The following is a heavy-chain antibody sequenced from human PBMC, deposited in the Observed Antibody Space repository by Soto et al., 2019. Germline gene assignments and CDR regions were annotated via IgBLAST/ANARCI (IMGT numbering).Heavy chain of an antibody. CDR2: ISGSGGST. CDR1: GFTFSDYY. Sequence: GGSLRLSCAASGFTFSDYYMSWIRQAPGKGLEWVSAISGSGGSTYYADSVKGWFTISRDNSKNTLYLQMNSLRAEDTAVYYCAKVQYYYDSSGYIDYWGQGTLVTVSS. CDR3: AKVQYYYDSSGYIDY. V-gene: IGHV3-23*01. J-gene: IGHJ4*02. D-gene: IGHD3-22*01.